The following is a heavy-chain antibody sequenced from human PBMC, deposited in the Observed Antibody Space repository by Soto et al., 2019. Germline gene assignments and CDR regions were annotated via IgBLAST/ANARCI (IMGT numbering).Heavy chain of an antibody. CDR1: GFTFSSYS. Sequence: PGGSLRLSCAASGFTFSSYSVNWVRQAPGKGLEWVSYISSSSSTIYYADSVKGRFTISRDNSKNTLYLQMSSLRAEDTAVYYCAKETGPRWLQHEYYFDYWGQGTLVTVSS. V-gene: IGHV3-48*01. D-gene: IGHD5-12*01. CDR3: AKETGPRWLQHEYYFDY. J-gene: IGHJ4*02. CDR2: ISSSSSTI.